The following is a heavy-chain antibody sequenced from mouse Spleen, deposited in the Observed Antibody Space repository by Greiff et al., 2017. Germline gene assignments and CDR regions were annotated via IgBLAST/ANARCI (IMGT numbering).Heavy chain of an antibody. D-gene: IGHD6-1*01. Sequence: QVQLKESGPGLVAPSQSLSITCTVSGFSFTSYGVHWVRQPPGKGLEWLVVIWSDGSTTYYSALKSRLSISKDDSKSQVFLKMNSLQTYDTAMYYLSQHEATRGWFAFWGQGTLGTVSP. J-gene: IGHJ3*01. CDR2: IWSDGST. V-gene: IGHV2-6*03. CDR3: SQHEATRGWFAF. CDR1: GFSFTSYG.